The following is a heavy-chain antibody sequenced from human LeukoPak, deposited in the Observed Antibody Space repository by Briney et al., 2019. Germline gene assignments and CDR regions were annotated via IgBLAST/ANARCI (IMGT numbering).Heavy chain of an antibody. CDR1: GVSITSYF. CDR3: ARGRVPGA. Sequence: TSETLSLTCTVSGVSITSYFWSWIRQPPGRGLEWIGYIYHSGSTNSNPSLKSRVSISLDTSKNQFSLKLRSVTAADTAVYYCARGRVPGAWGQGTLVTVSS. V-gene: IGHV4-59*01. CDR2: IYHSGST. J-gene: IGHJ4*02. D-gene: IGHD6-19*01.